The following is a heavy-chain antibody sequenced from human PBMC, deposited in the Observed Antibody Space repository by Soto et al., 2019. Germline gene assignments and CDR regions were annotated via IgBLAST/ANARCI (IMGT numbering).Heavy chain of an antibody. CDR3: ARDHYDALTDYHTPDFDY. CDR2: ISNSGRFT. Sequence: PGGSLRLSCAASGFTFSDYYMNWIRQAPGKGLEWVSYISNSGRFTTYADSVQGRFTISRDNAKNSLYLQMNSLRADDTAVYYCARDHYDALTDYHTPDFDYRGQGALVIVSS. V-gene: IGHV3-11*06. CDR1: GFTFSDYY. J-gene: IGHJ4*02. D-gene: IGHD3-9*01.